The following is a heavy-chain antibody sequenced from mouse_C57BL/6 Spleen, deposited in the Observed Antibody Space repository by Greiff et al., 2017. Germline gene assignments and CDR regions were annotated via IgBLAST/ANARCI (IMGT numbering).Heavy chain of an antibody. CDR3: ARSLYYCYYVDY. J-gene: IGHJ2*01. Sequence: QVQLQQPGAELVRPGSSVKLSCKASGYTFTSYWMHWVKQRPIQGLEWIGNIDPSDSETHYNQKFKDKATLTVDKSSSTAYLQLSSLTSEDSAVYYCARSLYYCYYVDYWGQGTTLTVSS. D-gene: IGHD2-3*01. CDR2: IDPSDSET. V-gene: IGHV1-52*01. CDR1: GYTFTSYW.